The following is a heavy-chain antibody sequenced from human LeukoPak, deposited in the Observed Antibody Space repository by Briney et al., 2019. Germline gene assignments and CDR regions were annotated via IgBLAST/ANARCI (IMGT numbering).Heavy chain of an antibody. D-gene: IGHD1-1*01. V-gene: IGHV3-11*01. CDR2: ISTSGSHR. CDR3: ARDGDTSGHPAIGY. Sequence: PGRCLRLSCAASVYTFSVYYVSCIRDAPGKRREGGSYISTSGSHRYYADSVKSRFTISSDNAKNSLYLQMNSLRAEDTAVYYCARDGDTSGHPAIGYWGQGTLVTVSS. CDR1: VYTFSVYY. J-gene: IGHJ4*02.